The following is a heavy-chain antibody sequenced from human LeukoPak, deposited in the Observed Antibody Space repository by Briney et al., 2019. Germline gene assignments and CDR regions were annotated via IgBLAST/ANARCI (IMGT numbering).Heavy chain of an antibody. Sequence: GGSLRLSCAASGLTFSSYAMSWVRLAPGKGLEWVSATSGSGGNTYYADSVKGRFTISRDNSKDTLYLQMSSLRAEDTALYYCARRPTTVTYFDYWGQGTLVTVSS. CDR2: TSGSGGNT. CDR3: ARRPTTVTYFDY. D-gene: IGHD4-17*01. V-gene: IGHV3-23*01. J-gene: IGHJ4*02. CDR1: GLTFSSYA.